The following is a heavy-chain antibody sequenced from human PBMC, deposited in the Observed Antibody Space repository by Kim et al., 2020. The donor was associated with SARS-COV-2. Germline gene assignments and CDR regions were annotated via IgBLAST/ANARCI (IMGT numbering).Heavy chain of an antibody. J-gene: IGHJ6*02. CDR3: ARDHPGSNYYYYGMDV. CDR2: INPSGGST. CDR1: GYTFTSYY. V-gene: IGHV1-46*01. D-gene: IGHD6-25*01. Sequence: ASVKVSCKASGYTFTSYYMHWVRQAPGQGLEWMGIINPSGGSTSYAQKFQGRVTMTRDTSTSTVYMELSSLRSEDTAVYYCARDHPGSNYYYYGMDVWGQGTTVTVSS.